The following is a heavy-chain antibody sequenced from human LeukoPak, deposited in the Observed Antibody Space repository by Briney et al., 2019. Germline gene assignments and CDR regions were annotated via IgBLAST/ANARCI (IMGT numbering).Heavy chain of an antibody. J-gene: IGHJ5*02. D-gene: IGHD3-10*01. V-gene: IGHV3-20*04. CDR2: INWNGDGT. Sequence: GGSLRLSCRGSGFKFDDYGVTWVRQAPGKGLEWVSDINWNGDGTGYAHSVRGRFTISRDNSKNSVYLQMNSLRVEDTAFYYCARDELLNRNWFDPWGQGTLVTVSS. CDR1: GFKFDDYG. CDR3: ARDELLNRNWFDP.